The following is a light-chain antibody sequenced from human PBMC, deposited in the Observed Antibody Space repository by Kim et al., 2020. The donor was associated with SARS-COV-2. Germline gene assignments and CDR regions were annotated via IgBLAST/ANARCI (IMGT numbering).Light chain of an antibody. V-gene: IGLV3-19*01. Sequence: SSELTQDPAVYVASGQTVRITCQGDSLRSYYATWYQQKPGRTQIVVIYGTYNRPSGIPDRFSGPSSGNTPSLTITGPQAGDGADYYCNSRDRNDNLTFG. CDR2: GTY. J-gene: IGLJ2*01. CDR3: NSRDRNDNLT. CDR1: SLRSYY.